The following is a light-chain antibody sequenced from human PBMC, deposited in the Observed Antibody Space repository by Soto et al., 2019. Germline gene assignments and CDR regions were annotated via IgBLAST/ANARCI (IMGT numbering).Light chain of an antibody. J-gene: IGKJ5*01. V-gene: IGKV3-15*01. Sequence: EIVMTQSPATLSVSPGEISTLSCRASQSVSIKLAWYQQKPGQAPRLLIYDTSTRATGIPARFSGSGSGTEFTLTISRLEPQDSAMYYCKQYVISVTFGQGKRLEIK. CDR1: QSVSIK. CDR3: KQYVISVT. CDR2: DTS.